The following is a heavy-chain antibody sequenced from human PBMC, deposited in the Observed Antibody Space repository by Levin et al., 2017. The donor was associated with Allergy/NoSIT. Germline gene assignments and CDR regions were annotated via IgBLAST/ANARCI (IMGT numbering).Heavy chain of an antibody. J-gene: IGHJ4*02. CDR3: AKDCGGPTDY. D-gene: IGHD2-21*01. CDR2: INEDGTTT. V-gene: IGHV3-74*01. CDR1: GFTFSFFW. Sequence: GGSLRLSCAGSGFTFSFFWMHWVRQVPGKGLVWVSRINEDGTTTNSADSVKGRFTISRANSKNTLYLQMNSLRGQDTAVYYVAKDCGGPTDYWGQGTLITVSS.